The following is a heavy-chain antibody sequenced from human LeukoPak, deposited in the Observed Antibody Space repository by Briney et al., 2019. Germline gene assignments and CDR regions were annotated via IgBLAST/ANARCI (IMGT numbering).Heavy chain of an antibody. CDR1: GYTFTSYD. V-gene: IGHV1-8*01. J-gene: IGHJ5*02. D-gene: IGHD6-6*01. CDR3: ARYSSSSTPDFDP. Sequence: AASVKVSCKASGYTFTSYDINWVRQATGQGLEWMAWINPNSSNTGYAQKVQGRVTMTRNTAISTAYMELSRLRSEDTAVYYCARYSSSSTPDFDPWGQGTLVTVSS. CDR2: INPNSSNT.